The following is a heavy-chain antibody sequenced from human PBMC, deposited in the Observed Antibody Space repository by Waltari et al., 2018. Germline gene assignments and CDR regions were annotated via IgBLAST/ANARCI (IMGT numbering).Heavy chain of an antibody. CDR1: GLSITSNRHY. J-gene: IGHJ3*01. CDR3: ATYIGASVGTAAFDV. Sequence: QLQLQESGPRLVRPLENLSLICRVSGLSITSNRHYWAWLRQSPGQGLEWIGTVSYSGTTYISPSLKSRVSVSRDTSKNQVSLILGSVTAADMAVYYCATYIGASVGTAAFDVWGQGTMVTVSS. D-gene: IGHD5-12*01. CDR2: VSYSGTT. V-gene: IGHV4-39*01.